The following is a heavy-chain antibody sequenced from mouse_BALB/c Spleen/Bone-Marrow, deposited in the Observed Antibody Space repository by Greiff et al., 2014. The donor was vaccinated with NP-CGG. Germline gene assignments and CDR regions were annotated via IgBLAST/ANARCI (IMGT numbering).Heavy chain of an antibody. D-gene: IGHD2-10*01. J-gene: IGHJ2*01. Sequence: VHLVESGAELMKPGASVKISCKATGYTFSSYWIEWVKQRPGHGLEWIGEILPGSGSTNYNEKFKGKATFTADTSSNTAHMQLSSLTSEDSAVYYCARGAYYGNYFDYWGQGTTLTVSS. V-gene: IGHV1-9*01. CDR1: GYTFSSYW. CDR3: ARGAYYGNYFDY. CDR2: ILPGSGST.